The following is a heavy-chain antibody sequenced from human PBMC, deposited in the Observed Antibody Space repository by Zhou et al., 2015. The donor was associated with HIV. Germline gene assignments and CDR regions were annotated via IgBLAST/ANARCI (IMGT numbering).Heavy chain of an antibody. D-gene: IGHD2-21*02. Sequence: QVQLVQSGAEVKKPGSSVKVSCKASGGTFSSYAISWVRQAAGQGLEWVGWINPKNGNTTYAQKFQGRVTITRNSSITTAYMEMSSLRFEDTAVYYCTRQTWPRVTVTADRNWFRPRGATGTLVHRLL. CDR3: TRQTWPRVTVTADRNWFRPR. V-gene: IGHV1-8*02. J-gene: IGHJ5*02. CDR1: GGTFSSYA. CDR2: INPKNGNT.